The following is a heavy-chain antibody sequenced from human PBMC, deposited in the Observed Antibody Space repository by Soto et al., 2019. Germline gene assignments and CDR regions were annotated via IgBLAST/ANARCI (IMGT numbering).Heavy chain of an antibody. J-gene: IGHJ4*02. CDR3: GKGGQQLGGGYFDY. D-gene: IGHD6-13*01. CDR1: GFTFSSYA. Sequence: EVQLLESGGGLVQPGGSLRLSCAASGFTFSSYAMSWVRQAPGKGLEWVSAISGSGGSTYYADSVKGRFTISRDNSKNTLYLQMNGLRPEDTAVYYWGKGGQQLGGGYFDYWGQGTLVTVSS. CDR2: ISGSGGST. V-gene: IGHV3-23*01.